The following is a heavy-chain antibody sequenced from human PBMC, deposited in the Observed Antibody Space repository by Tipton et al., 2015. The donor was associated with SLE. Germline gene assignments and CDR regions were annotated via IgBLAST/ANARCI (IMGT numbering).Heavy chain of an antibody. V-gene: IGHV3-23*01. CDR3: ARLVGGGYFDY. CDR2: ISGSGDIT. D-gene: IGHD1-26*01. J-gene: IGHJ4*02. CDR1: GFTFSSYA. Sequence: SLRLSCAASGFTFSSYAMSWVRQAPGKGLEWVSAISGSGDITYYADSVKGRFTISRDNSKNSLYLQMNSLRAEDTALYYCARLVGGGYFDYWGQGTLVTVSS.